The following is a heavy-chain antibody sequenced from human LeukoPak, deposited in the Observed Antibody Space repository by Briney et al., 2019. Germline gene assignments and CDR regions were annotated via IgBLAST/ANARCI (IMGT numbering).Heavy chain of an antibody. J-gene: IGHJ4*02. Sequence: GGSLRLSCAASGFTFSDYWMHWVRQAPGKGLVWVSRINSDGSRTNYADCVKGRFTISRDNAKNTVFLQMNSLRAEDAAVYYCARVITGSTYGQFDYWGQGALATVSS. D-gene: IGHD5-18*01. CDR2: INSDGSRT. CDR1: GFTFSDYW. CDR3: ARVITGSTYGQFDY. V-gene: IGHV3-74*01.